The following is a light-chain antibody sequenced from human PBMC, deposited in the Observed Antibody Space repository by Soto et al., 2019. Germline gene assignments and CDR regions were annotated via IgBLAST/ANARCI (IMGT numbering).Light chain of an antibody. CDR1: SSDVGGHNS. V-gene: IGLV2-14*01. Sequence: QSALTQPASVSGSPGQSITISCTGTSSDVGGHNSVSWYRQDPGKAPKLMIYDVSNRPSGVSDRFSGSKPGNTASLTISGLQIEDEADYYCSSFTSSVTYVFGTGTKVTAL. CDR3: SSFTSSVTYV. CDR2: DVS. J-gene: IGLJ1*01.